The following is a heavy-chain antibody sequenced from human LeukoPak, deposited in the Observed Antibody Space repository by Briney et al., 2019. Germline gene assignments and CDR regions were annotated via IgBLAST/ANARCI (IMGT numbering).Heavy chain of an antibody. CDR1: GFTFSSYD. CDR3: ARDRGSYTPIDY. CDR2: IRYDGSNK. J-gene: IGHJ4*02. D-gene: IGHD1-26*01. Sequence: GGSLRLSCAASGFTFSSYDIHWVRQAPGKGLEWVAFIRYDGSNKYYADSVKGRFTISRDNSKNTLYLQMNSLRAEDTAVYYCARDRGSYTPIDYWGQGTLVTVSS. V-gene: IGHV3-30*02.